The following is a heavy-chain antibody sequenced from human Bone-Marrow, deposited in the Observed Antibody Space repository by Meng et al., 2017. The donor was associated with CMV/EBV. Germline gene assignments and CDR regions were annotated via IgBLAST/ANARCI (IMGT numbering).Heavy chain of an antibody. D-gene: IGHD2-8*01. CDR1: GFAFRNYA. CDR2: VQYDGSTE. Sequence: GGSLRLSCAASGFAFRNYAMYWFRQAPGKGLEWVAYVQYDGSTEKYVDSVKGRFTISRDSSKNTLFLHMSSLRLEDTAVYYCARASIVLMVYAMGHWGQGTLVTVSS. J-gene: IGHJ4*02. CDR3: ARASIVLMVYAMGH. V-gene: IGHV3-30*02.